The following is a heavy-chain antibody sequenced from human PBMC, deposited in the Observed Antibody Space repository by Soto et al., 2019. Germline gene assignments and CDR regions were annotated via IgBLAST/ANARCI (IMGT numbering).Heavy chain of an antibody. CDR2: IYYSGST. D-gene: IGHD3-3*01. CDR3: ARTEDYDFWSTTPSRYYFDY. CDR1: GGSISSSSYY. V-gene: IGHV4-39*01. Sequence: QLQLQESGPGLVKPSETLSLTCTVSGGSISSSSYYWGWIRQPPGKGLEWIGSIYYSGSTYYNPSLKSRVTISVDTSKNQFSLKLSSVTAADTAVYYCARTEDYDFWSTTPSRYYFDYWGQGTLVTVSS. J-gene: IGHJ4*02.